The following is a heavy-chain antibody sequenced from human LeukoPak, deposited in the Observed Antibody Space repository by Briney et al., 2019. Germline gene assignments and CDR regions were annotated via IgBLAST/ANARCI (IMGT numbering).Heavy chain of an antibody. Sequence: PSETLSLTCTVSGGSISSGSYYWSWIRQPAGKGLEWIGRIYTSGSTNYNPSLKSRVTISVDTSKNQFPLKLSSVTAADTAVYYCAGSEYSSSSITFDIWGQGTMVTVSS. D-gene: IGHD6-6*01. CDR1: GGSISSGSYY. CDR3: AGSEYSSSSITFDI. J-gene: IGHJ3*02. CDR2: IYTSGST. V-gene: IGHV4-61*02.